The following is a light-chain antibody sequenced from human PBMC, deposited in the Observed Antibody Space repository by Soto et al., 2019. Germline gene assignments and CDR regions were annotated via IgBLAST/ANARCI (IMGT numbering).Light chain of an antibody. CDR2: AAS. CDR3: QQSYSTPDT. J-gene: IGKJ5*01. Sequence: DIQMTQSPSSLSASVVDRVTIPCRASQSISSYLNWYQQKPGKAPKLLIYAASSLQSGVPSRFSGSGAGTDFTLTISSLQPEDFATYYCQQSYSTPDTFGQGTRLEIK. CDR1: QSISSY. V-gene: IGKV1-39*01.